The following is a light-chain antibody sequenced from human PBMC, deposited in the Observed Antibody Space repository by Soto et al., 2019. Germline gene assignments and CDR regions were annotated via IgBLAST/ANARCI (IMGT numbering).Light chain of an antibody. Sequence: EIVLTQSPGTLFLYPGERAILSCRASQSVSSSYLAWYQQKPGQAPRLLIYGESSRATGIPDRFSGSGSGTDCTLTISRLEPEDFAVYYCQQYDSSPLTFGGGTKVEIK. CDR3: QQYDSSPLT. CDR2: GES. V-gene: IGKV3-20*01. CDR1: QSVSSSY. J-gene: IGKJ4*01.